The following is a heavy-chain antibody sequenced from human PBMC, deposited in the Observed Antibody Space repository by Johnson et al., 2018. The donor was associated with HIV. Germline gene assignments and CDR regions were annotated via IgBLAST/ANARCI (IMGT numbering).Heavy chain of an antibody. CDR1: GFTVSSNY. J-gene: IGHJ3*01. V-gene: IGHV3-74*01. CDR2: INSDGSST. Sequence: VQLVESGGGLVQPGGSLRLSCAASGFTVSSNYMSWVRQAPGKGLVWVSRINSDGSSTTYADSVKGRFTISRDNAKNTLYLQMNSLRAEDTAVYYCAREGSGTYQVWGQGTMVTVSS. CDR3: AREGSGTYQV. D-gene: IGHD1-26*01.